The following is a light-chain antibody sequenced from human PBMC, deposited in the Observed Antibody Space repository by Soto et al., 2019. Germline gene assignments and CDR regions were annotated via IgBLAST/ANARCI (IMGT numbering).Light chain of an antibody. CDR3: QQSDDLPT. CDR1: QSISTH. Sequence: DIQMTQSPSSPSASVGDRVSITCRASQSISTHLSWYQQKPGKAPKLLIYAASSLQSWVPSRFSGSGSGTDFTFTISSLQPEDFATYFCQQSDDLPTFGQGTRLEIK. J-gene: IGKJ5*01. CDR2: AAS. V-gene: IGKV1-33*01.